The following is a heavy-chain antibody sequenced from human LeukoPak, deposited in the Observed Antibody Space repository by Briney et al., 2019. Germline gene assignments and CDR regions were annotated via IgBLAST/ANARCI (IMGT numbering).Heavy chain of an antibody. J-gene: IGHJ4*02. Sequence: GGSLRLSCAASGFTFSSFEMNWVRQAPGKGLEWVSYISSGGSTMYYAESLKGRFTISRDDANNSLYLQMNSLRAEDTAVYYCARGRSRYGWSYAYYWGQGTLVTVFS. CDR2: ISSGGSTM. V-gene: IGHV3-48*03. CDR1: GFTFSSFE. CDR3: ARGRSRYGWSYAYY. D-gene: IGHD1-26*01.